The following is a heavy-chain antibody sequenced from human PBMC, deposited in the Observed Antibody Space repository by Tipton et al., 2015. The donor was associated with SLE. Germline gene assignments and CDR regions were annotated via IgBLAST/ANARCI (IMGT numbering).Heavy chain of an antibody. D-gene: IGHD3-3*01. V-gene: IGHV4-59*08. J-gene: IGHJ3*01. Sequence: TLSLTCIVSGGSISGNYWSWIRQPPGKRLEWIGYIDQIGSTNYNPSLQSRVTISEGKSTTQFSLKLTSVTAADSAINYCARHAYDFWRGFYHHVFDVGGQGTIITVSS. CDR3: ARHAYDFWRGFYHHVFDV. CDR2: IDQIGST. CDR1: GGSISGNY.